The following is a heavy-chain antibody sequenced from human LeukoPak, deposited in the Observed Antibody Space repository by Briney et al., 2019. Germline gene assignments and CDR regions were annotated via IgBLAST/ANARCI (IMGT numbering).Heavy chain of an antibody. CDR3: ARAEGSNYYYYMDV. CDR2: ISSSSSYI. V-gene: IGHV3-21*01. CDR1: GFTFSSYT. D-gene: IGHD3/OR15-3a*01. J-gene: IGHJ6*03. Sequence: GGSLRLSCVASGFTFSSYTMNWVRQAPGKGLEWVSSISSSSSYIYYADSVKGRFTISRDNAKNSLYLQMNSLRAEDTAVYYCARAEGSNYYYYMDVWGKGTTVTISS.